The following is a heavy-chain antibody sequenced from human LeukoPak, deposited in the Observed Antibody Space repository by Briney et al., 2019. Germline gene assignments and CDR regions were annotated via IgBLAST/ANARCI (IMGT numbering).Heavy chain of an antibody. CDR1: GYTFTGYY. CDR3: ARVLILLHYDSIGGDAFDI. J-gene: IGHJ3*02. CDR2: INPNSGGT. Sequence: GASVKVSCKASGYTFTGYYMHWVRQAPGQGLEWMGWINPNSGGTNYAQKFQGRVTMTRDTSISTAYMELSRLRSDDTAVYYCARVLILLHYDSIGGDAFDIWGQGTMVTVSS. V-gene: IGHV1-2*02. D-gene: IGHD3-22*01.